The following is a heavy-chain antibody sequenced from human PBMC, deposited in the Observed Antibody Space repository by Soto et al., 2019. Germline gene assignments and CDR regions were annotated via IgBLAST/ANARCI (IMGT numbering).Heavy chain of an antibody. CDR1: GGSFSGYY. D-gene: IGHD6-6*01. V-gene: IGHV4-34*01. J-gene: IGHJ6*03. CDR2: INHSGST. CDR3: ARGRRAARRGYYYYYYMDV. Sequence: SETLSLTCAVYGGSFSGYYWSWIRQPPGKRLEWIGEINHSGSTNYNPSLKSRVTISVDTSKNQFSLKLSSVTAADTAVYYCARGRRAARRGYYYYYYMDVWGKGTTVTVSS.